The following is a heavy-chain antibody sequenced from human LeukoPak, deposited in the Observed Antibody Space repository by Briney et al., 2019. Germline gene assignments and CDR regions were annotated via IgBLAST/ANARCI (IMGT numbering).Heavy chain of an antibody. J-gene: IGHJ5*02. D-gene: IGHD6-19*01. CDR1: GFILSGSA. CDR3: FTDAAGRP. Sequence: GGSLKLSRATSGFILSGSAMYCVPHASRKGLEWVGHISRKADNHATTYAASVKGRFTISRDDSKNTAYLQMNSLKTDDTAVYYCFTDAAGRPWGQGTLVTVSS. CDR2: ISRKADNHAT. V-gene: IGHV3-73*01.